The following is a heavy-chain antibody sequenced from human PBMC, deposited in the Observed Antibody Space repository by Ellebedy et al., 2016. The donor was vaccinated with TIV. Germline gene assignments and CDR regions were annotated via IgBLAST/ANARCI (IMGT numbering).Heavy chain of an antibody. CDR2: INPNSDGT. CDR1: GYTFTGYF. V-gene: IGHV1-2*02. CDR3: ARDPGVGDVNNWFNP. D-gene: IGHD3-10*01. J-gene: IGHJ5*02. Sequence: ASVKVSXKAPGYTFTGYFMHWVRQAPGQGLEWMGWINPNSDGTNYAQKFQGRVTMTSDTSISTAYMELNRLNSDDTAVYYCARDPGVGDVNNWFNPWGQGTRVTVSS.